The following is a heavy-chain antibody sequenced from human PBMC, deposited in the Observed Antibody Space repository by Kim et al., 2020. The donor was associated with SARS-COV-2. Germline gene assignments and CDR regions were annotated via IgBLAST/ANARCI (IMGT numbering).Heavy chain of an antibody. Sequence: ASVKVSCKASGYTFTSYAMNCVRQAPGQGLEWMGWINTNTGNPTYAQGFTGRFVFSLDTSVSTAYLQISSLKTEDTAVYYCAREGCSSTSCIDCWGQGTLVTVSS. CDR3: AREGCSSTSCIDC. CDR2: INTNTGNP. V-gene: IGHV7-4-1*02. CDR1: GYTFTSYA. J-gene: IGHJ4*02. D-gene: IGHD2-2*01.